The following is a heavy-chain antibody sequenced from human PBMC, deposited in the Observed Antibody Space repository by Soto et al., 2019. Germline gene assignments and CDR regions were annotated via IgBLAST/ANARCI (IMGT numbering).Heavy chain of an antibody. CDR3: AKDLTLGIVGAWGHYFEY. J-gene: IGHJ4*02. V-gene: IGHV3-30-3*01. CDR2: ISYDGSNT. CDR1: GFTFSSFA. D-gene: IGHD1-26*01. Sequence: QVQLVESGGGVLQPGRSLRLSCAASGFTFSSFAMHWVRQAPGEGLEWVAFISYDGSNTYYADSVKGRVTISRDNSKETVYLQITSLRAEDTAVYHCAKDLTLGIVGAWGHYFEYWGQGTLVTVSP.